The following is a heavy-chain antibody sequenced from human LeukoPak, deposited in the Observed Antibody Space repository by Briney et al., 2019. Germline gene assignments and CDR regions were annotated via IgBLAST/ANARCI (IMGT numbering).Heavy chain of an antibody. CDR3: ARDMSDSSGWLLFDY. CDR2: IWYDGSNK. J-gene: IGHJ4*02. V-gene: IGHV3-33*01. D-gene: IGHD6-19*01. CDR1: GFTFSSYG. Sequence: GRSLRLSCAASGFTFSSYGTHWVRQAPGKGLEWVAVIWYDGSNKYYADSVKGRFTISRDNSKNTLYLQMNSLRAEDTVVYYCARDMSDSSGWLLFDYWGQGTLVTVSS.